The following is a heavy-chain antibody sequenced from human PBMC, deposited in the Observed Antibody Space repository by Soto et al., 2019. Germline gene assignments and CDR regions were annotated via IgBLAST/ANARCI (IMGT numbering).Heavy chain of an antibody. CDR1: GGTFSSYA. V-gene: IGHV1-69*13. J-gene: IGHJ3*02. CDR2: IIPIFGTA. D-gene: IGHD3-22*01. CDR3: ARGRSGIVDTFRDAFDI. Sequence: GASVKVSCKASGGTFSSYAISWVRQAPGQGLEWMGGIIPIFGTANYAQKFQGRVTITADESTSTAYMELSSLRSEDTAVYYCARGRSGIVDTFRDAFDIWGQGTMVTVSS.